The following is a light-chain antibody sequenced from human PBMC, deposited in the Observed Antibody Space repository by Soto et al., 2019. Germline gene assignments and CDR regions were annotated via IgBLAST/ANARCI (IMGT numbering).Light chain of an antibody. J-gene: IGKJ5*01. CDR3: QQYNNYGVT. V-gene: IGKV1-5*03. CDR1: QSISFW. CDR2: KAS. Sequence: DIQMTQSPSTLSASVGGRVTITCRASQSISFWLAWYQQKPGKAPKLLIHKASTLESGVPSRFSGSGSGTEFALTISSLQPDDFATYYCQQYNNYGVTFGQGTRLEIK.